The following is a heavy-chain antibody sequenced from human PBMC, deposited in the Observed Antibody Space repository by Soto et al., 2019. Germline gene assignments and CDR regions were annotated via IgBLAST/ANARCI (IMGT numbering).Heavy chain of an antibody. CDR3: AIDGTLYDSSAYYYLY. CDR1: GGTFSRYT. J-gene: IGHJ4*02. CDR2: ITPMFGTP. V-gene: IGHV1-69*13. Sequence: SVKVSCKASGGTFSRYTITWVRQAPGQGLEWMGGITPMFGTPSYAQKFQGRVTITADESTSTAYMELSSLRSEDTPMYYCAIDGTLYDSSAYYYLYWGQGTLGTVSS. D-gene: IGHD3-22*01.